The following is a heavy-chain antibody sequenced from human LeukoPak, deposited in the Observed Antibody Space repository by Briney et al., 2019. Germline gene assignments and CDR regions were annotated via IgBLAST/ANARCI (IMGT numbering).Heavy chain of an antibody. J-gene: IGHJ4*02. CDR2: IKRDGSEK. D-gene: IGHD6-13*01. CDR3: ARGRGSWYGVYFDY. V-gene: IGHV3-7*01. Sequence: GGSLRLSCAASGFTFSSYWMSWVRQAPGKGLEWVANIKRDGSEKYYVDSVKGRFTISRDNAKNSLYLQMNSLRTEDTAVYYCARGRGSWYGVYFDYWGQGTMVTVSS. CDR1: GFTFSSYW.